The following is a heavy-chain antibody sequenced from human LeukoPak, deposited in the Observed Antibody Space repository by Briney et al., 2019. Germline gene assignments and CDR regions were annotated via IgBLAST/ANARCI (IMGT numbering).Heavy chain of an antibody. Sequence: SEALSLTCAVYGGSFSGYYWSWIRQPPGKGVEWIGEINHSGSTNYNSSLKSRVTVPVDTSKNQFSLKLSSVTAADTAVYYCARGRGGYSYGQVDYWGQGTLATVSS. CDR2: INHSGST. CDR1: GGSFSGYY. CDR3: ARGRGGYSYGQVDY. D-gene: IGHD5-18*01. J-gene: IGHJ4*02. V-gene: IGHV4-34*01.